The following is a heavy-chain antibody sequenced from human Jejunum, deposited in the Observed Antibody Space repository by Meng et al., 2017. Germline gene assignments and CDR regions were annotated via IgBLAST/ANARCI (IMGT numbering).Heavy chain of an antibody. D-gene: IGHD6-13*01. CDR1: GGSFSGYY. Sequence: QVRLQQWGAGLLKPSETLSPTCAVYGGSFSGYYWSWVRQSPGKGLEWIAEINHSGSSNYNPSFQSRVTISVDRPRNQISLKLSSVTVADTGVYYCARPAGYSSDWYKYFQHWGQGTLVTVSS. V-gene: IGHV4-34*02. CDR2: INHSGSS. J-gene: IGHJ1*01. CDR3: ARPAGYSSDWYKYFQH.